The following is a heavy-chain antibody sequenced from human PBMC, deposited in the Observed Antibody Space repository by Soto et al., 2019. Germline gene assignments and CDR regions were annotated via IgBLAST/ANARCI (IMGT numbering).Heavy chain of an antibody. CDR3: ARKWFGELFSYFDL. CDR1: GFTFSSYD. CDR2: IGTAGDT. Sequence: EVQLVESGGGLVQPGGSLRLSCAASGFTFSSYDMHWVRQATGKGLEWVSAIGTAGDTYYPGSVKGRFTISRENAKNSLYLQMNSLRAEDTAVYYCARKWFGELFSYFDLWGRGTLVTVSS. J-gene: IGHJ2*01. V-gene: IGHV3-13*01. D-gene: IGHD3-10*01.